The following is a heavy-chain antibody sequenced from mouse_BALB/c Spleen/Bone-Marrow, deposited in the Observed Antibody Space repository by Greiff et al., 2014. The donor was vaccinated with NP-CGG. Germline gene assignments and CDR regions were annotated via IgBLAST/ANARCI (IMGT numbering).Heavy chain of an antibody. V-gene: IGHV2-6-5*01. D-gene: IGHD4-1*01. CDR3: AKLNWDEGDY. CDR1: GFSLTDYG. J-gene: IGHJ2*01. Sequence: QVQLQQSGPGLVAPSQSLSITCTVSGFSLTDYGVSWIRQPPGKGLEWLGVIWGGGITYYNSALKSRLSISKDNSKSQVFLKMDSLQTDDTAMYYCAKLNWDEGDYWGQGTTLTGSS. CDR2: IWGGGIT.